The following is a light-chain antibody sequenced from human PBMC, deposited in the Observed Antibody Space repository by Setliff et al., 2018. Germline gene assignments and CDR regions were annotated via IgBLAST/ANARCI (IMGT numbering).Light chain of an antibody. J-gene: IGLJ1*01. CDR1: IGDVGAYDF. CDR2: EVT. CDR3: SAYTSSSTEV. V-gene: IGLV2-14*01. Sequence: QSALTQPASVSGSPGQSITISCSGTIGDVGAYDFVSWYQHHPGKAPKLVIYEVTNRPSGISNRFSGSKSGNSASLIISGLQAEDEADYYCSAYTSSSTEVFGTGTKGTV.